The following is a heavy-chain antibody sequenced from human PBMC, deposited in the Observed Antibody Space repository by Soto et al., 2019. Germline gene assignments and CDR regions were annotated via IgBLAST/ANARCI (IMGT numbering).Heavy chain of an antibody. V-gene: IGHV1-3*01. Sequence: GASVKVSCKASGYTFTSYAMHWVRQAPGQRLEWMGWINAGNGNTKYSQKFQGRVTITRDTSASTAYMELSSLRSEDTAVYYCARALTARGPPISYWGQGTLVTVSS. D-gene: IGHD6-25*01. CDR3: ARALTARGPPISY. CDR1: GYTFTSYA. CDR2: INAGNGNT. J-gene: IGHJ4*02.